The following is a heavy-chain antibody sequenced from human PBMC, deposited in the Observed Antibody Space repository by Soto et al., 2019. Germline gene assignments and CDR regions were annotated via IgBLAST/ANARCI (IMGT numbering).Heavy chain of an antibody. Sequence: EVQLVESGGGLVQPGGSLRLSCAASGFTFSNYWMSWVRQAPGKGPEWVAHIKQDGSEKNYVDSVEGRFTISRDNAKNSLYLQMNSLRAEDTAVYYCATYAHHTFDSWGQGTLVTVSS. J-gene: IGHJ5*01. CDR2: IKQDGSEK. CDR1: GFTFSNYW. CDR3: ATYAHHTFDS. D-gene: IGHD3-16*01. V-gene: IGHV3-7*01.